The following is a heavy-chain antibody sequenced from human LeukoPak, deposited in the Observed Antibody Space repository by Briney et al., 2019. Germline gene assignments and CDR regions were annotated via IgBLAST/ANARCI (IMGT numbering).Heavy chain of an antibody. J-gene: IGHJ4*02. V-gene: IGHV1-69*13. CDR1: GGTFSSYA. Sequence: GASVKVSCKASGGTFSSYAISWVRQAPGQGLEWMGGIIPIFGTANYAQKFQGRVTITADESTSTAYMELSSLRSEDTAVYYCARGFPRGPYCGGDCYYFDYWGQGTLVTVSS. CDR2: IIPIFGTA. CDR3: ARGFPRGPYCGGDCYYFDY. D-gene: IGHD2-21*01.